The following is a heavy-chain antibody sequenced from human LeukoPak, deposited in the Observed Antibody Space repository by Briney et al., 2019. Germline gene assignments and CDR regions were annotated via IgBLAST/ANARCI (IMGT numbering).Heavy chain of an antibody. D-gene: IGHD5-18*01. CDR3: ARGRLDSAMVMVY. V-gene: IGHV4-4*07. J-gene: IGHJ4*02. CDR1: GGSISSYY. CDR2: IYHGGGT. Sequence: SETLSLTCTVSGGSISSYYWSWIRQPAGKGLEWIGRIYHGGGTYYNPSLKSRVTVSVDTSKNQFFLKVNSVTAADTAVYHCARGRLDSAMVMVYWGQGTLVTVSS.